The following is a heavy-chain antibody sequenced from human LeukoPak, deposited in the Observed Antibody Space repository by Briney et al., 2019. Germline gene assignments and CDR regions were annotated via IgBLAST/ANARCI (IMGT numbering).Heavy chain of an antibody. CDR1: GFTFSNYA. Sequence: GGSLRLSCAASGFTFSNYAMHWVRQAPGKGLEWVAVISFDATKEYFGKSVKGRFTISRDNSKATLYLQMHRLRIEDTALYFCARFKVGRNTTQKNAFDIWGRGTVVAVSS. CDR2: ISFDATKE. CDR3: ARFKVGRNTTQKNAFDI. D-gene: IGHD1-1*01. V-gene: IGHV3-30*01. J-gene: IGHJ3*02.